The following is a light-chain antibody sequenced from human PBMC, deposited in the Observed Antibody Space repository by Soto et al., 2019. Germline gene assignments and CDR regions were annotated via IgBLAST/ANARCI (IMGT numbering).Light chain of an antibody. CDR1: SSDVGAYNF. Sequence: QSVLNQPASVSGSPGQSITISCTGTSSDVGAYNFVSWYQQHPGKAPKLIIYDVNNRPSEVSNRFSGSKSGSTASLTISGLQAEDEGDYYCSSFTTGVNYVFGIGTKVTVL. CDR2: DVN. CDR3: SSFTTGVNYV. V-gene: IGLV2-14*03. J-gene: IGLJ1*01.